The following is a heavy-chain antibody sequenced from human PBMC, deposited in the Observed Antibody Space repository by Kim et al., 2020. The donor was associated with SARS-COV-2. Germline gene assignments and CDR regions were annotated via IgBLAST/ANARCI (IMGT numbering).Heavy chain of an antibody. CDR3: ARALSGTNCYNY. Sequence: GGSLRLSCAASGFTFSSYWMNWVRQTPGKGLVWVSRISCDGSYTTYAVSVKGRFTISRDNSKSTLYLQMNSLRAEDTAVYYCARALSGTNCYNYWGQGPRVAFTS. CDR2: ISCDGSYT. D-gene: IGHD2-15*01. V-gene: IGHV3-74*01. J-gene: IGHJ4*02. CDR1: GFTFSSYW.